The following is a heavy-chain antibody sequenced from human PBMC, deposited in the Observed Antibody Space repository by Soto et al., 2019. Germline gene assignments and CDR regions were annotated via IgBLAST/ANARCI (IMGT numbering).Heavy chain of an antibody. V-gene: IGHV1-46*03. CDR2: INPTAGDA. D-gene: IGHD2-2*02. CDR1: EGTFTIPY. J-gene: IGHJ4*02. CDR3: ARDRASAIPIFYSFDY. Sequence: GASVKVSCKASEGTFTIPYIHWVRQAPGQRLEWMGIINPTAGDASYAQKFQGRVTMTGDTSTRTVYMELTSLTSDDTAVYYCARDRASAIPIFYSFDYWGQGTQVTVSS.